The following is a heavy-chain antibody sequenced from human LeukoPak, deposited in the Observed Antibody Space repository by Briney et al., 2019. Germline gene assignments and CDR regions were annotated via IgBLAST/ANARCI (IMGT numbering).Heavy chain of an antibody. CDR2: ISWNSGSI. CDR3: ATVGRELLAPDY. D-gene: IGHD1-26*01. CDR1: GFTFDDYA. J-gene: IGHJ4*02. V-gene: IGHV3-9*01. Sequence: GGSLRLSCAASGFTFDDYAMHWVRQAPGKGLEWVSGISWNSGSIGYADSVKGRFTISRDNAKNSLYLQMNSLRAEDTALYYCATVGRELLAPDYWGQGTLVTVSS.